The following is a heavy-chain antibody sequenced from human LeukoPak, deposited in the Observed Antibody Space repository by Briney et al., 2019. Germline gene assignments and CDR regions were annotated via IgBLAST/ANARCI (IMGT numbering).Heavy chain of an antibody. D-gene: IGHD6-19*01. Sequence: GRSLRLSCAASGFTFSSYAMHWVRQAPGKGLEWVAVISYDGSNKYYADSVKGRFTISRDNSKNTLYLQMNSLRAEDTAVYYCVAVAGTKGYYYYYGMDVWGQGTTVTVSS. CDR2: ISYDGSNK. J-gene: IGHJ6*02. CDR3: VAVAGTKGYYYYYGMDV. V-gene: IGHV3-30*04. CDR1: GFTFSSYA.